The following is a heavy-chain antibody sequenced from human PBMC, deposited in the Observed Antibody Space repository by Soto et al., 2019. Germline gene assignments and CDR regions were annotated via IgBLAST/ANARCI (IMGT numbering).Heavy chain of an antibody. CDR2: INHSGST. V-gene: IGHV4-34*01. CDR1: GGSFSGYY. CDR3: ARTTIAGYCSSTSCHTRLRFYFDY. J-gene: IGHJ4*02. Sequence: SETLSLTCAVYGGSFSGYYWSWIRQPPGKGLEWIGEINHSGSTNYNPSLKSRVTISVDTSKNQFSLKLSSVTAADTAVYYCARTTIAGYCSSTSCHTRLRFYFDYWGQGTLVTVSS. D-gene: IGHD2-2*03.